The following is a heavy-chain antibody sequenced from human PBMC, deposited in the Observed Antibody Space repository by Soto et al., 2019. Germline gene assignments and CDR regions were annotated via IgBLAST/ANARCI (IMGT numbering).Heavy chain of an antibody. Sequence: GGSLRLSCAASGFTFSSYAMSWVRQAPGKGLEWVSGIGGSGDNTFYADFVKGRFTISRDNSENTLYLQMNSLRAEDTAIYYCARTITGYFWAGDYWGQGAPVTVSS. CDR3: ARTITGYFWAGDY. D-gene: IGHD1-1*01. J-gene: IGHJ4*02. CDR1: GFTFSSYA. CDR2: IGGSGDNT. V-gene: IGHV3-23*01.